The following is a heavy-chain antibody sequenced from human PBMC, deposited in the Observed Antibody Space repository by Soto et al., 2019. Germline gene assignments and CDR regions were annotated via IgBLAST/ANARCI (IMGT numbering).Heavy chain of an antibody. J-gene: IGHJ6*02. CDR1: GFTFSSYS. V-gene: IGHV3-21*01. Sequence: PGGSLRLSCAASGFTFSSYSMNWVRQAPGKGLEWVSSISSSSSYIYYADSVKGRFTISRDNAKNSLYLQMNSLRAEDTAVYYCAREPSSGSYYSRYYYYGMDVWGQGTTVTVPS. CDR3: AREPSSGSYYSRYYYYGMDV. D-gene: IGHD1-26*01. CDR2: ISSSSSYI.